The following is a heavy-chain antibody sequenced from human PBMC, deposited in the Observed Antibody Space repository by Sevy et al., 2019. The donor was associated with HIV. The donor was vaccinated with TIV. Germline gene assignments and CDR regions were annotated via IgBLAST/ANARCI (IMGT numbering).Heavy chain of an antibody. Sequence: ASVKVSCKASGYTFTGYYMHWVRQAPGQGLEWMGRINPNSGGTNDAQKFQGRITMTRDTSISTAYMELSRLRSDDTAVYYCARVEVQQLGSNWFDPWGQGTLVTVSS. CDR2: INPNSGGT. D-gene: IGHD6-13*01. CDR1: GYTFTGYY. CDR3: ARVEVQQLGSNWFDP. J-gene: IGHJ5*02. V-gene: IGHV1-2*06.